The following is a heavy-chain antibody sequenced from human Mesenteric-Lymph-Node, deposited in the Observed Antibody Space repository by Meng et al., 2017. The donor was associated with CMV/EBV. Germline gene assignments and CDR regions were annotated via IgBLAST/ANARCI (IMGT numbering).Heavy chain of an antibody. CDR2: IYHSGST. CDR1: GGPIVSTTYY. V-gene: IGHV4-39*07. J-gene: IGHJ4*02. CDR3: ASRGHYDFWSGYQAPFDY. D-gene: IGHD3-3*01. Sequence: SETLSLTCTASGGPIVSTTYYWGWIRQPPGKGLEWIGEIYHSGSTNYNPSLKSRVTISVDKSKNQFSLKLSSVTAADTAVYYCASRGHYDFWSGYQAPFDYWGQGTLVTVSS.